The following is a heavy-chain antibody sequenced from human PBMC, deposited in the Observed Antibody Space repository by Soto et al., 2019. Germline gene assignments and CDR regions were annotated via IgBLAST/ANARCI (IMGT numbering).Heavy chain of an antibody. CDR1: GFTFSSHW. Sequence: GGSLRLSCAASGFTFSSHWMHWVRQAPGKGLVWVSRINGDGSSTSYADSVKGRFTISRDNAKNMLYLQVNSLRADDTAVYYCAGSPVLSRISGTTLGAWGQGTLVTVSS. CDR2: INGDGSST. J-gene: IGHJ5*01. V-gene: IGHV3-74*01. CDR3: AGSPVLSRISGTTLGA. D-gene: IGHD1-7*01.